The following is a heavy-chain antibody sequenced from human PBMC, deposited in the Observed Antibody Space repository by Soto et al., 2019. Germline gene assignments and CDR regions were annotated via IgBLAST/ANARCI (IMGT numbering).Heavy chain of an antibody. CDR1: GGSFSGYY. D-gene: IGHD2-15*01. CDR2: INHSGST. CDR3: ARFAGVVVAATPLQTNSDNWFDP. J-gene: IGHJ5*02. V-gene: IGHV4-34*01. Sequence: SETLSLTCAVYGGSFSGYYWSWIRQPPGKGLEWIGEINHSGSTNYNPSLKSRVTISVDTSKNQFSLKLSSVTAADTAVYYCARFAGVVVAATPLQTNSDNWFDPWGQGTLVTVSS.